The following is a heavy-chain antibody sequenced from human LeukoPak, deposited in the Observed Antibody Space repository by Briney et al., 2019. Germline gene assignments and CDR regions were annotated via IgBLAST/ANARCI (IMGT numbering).Heavy chain of an antibody. CDR3: DIPGGGTNRIEAFDI. CDR2: KSGEGGDI. CDR1: AFTLCRYG. V-gene: IGHV3-23*01. J-gene: IGHJ3*02. D-gene: IGHD1-1*01. Sequence: GGSLRLSCAASAFTLCRYGMSWVRQAPGRGLEWVSAKSGEGGDIVYADSVMGRITISKDNSKNTTYLQINSLRDDYTALYYYDIPGGGTNRIEAFDIWGQGTMVTISS.